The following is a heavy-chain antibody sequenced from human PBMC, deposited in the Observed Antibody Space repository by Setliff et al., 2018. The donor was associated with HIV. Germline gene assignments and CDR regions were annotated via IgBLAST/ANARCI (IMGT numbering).Heavy chain of an antibody. CDR2: IYNDGSKK. CDR1: GFTFSYYG. V-gene: IGHV3-33*01. D-gene: IGHD1-26*01. Sequence: GGSLRLSCAASGFTFSYYGMYWVRQAPGKGLEWVALIYNDGSKKYYADSVKGRFTISRDNSKNTLYLQMNSLSAEDTALYYCARDSGTTVGATRPGYWGQGTLVTVSS. CDR3: ARDSGTTVGATRPGY. J-gene: IGHJ4*02.